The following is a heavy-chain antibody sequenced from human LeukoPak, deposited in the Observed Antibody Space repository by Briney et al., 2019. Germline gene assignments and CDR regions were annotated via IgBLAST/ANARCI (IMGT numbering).Heavy chain of an antibody. D-gene: IGHD4-11*01. CDR1: GGSISSYY. J-gene: IGHJ4*02. V-gene: IGHV4-39*07. Sequence: SETLSLTCTVSGGSISSYYWGWIRQPPGKGLEWIGSIYYTGTIYYNPSLKSRVTISVDTSKNQFSLKLSSVTAADTAVYYCARVYDYHFDYWGQGTLVTVSS. CDR2: IYYTGTI. CDR3: ARVYDYHFDY.